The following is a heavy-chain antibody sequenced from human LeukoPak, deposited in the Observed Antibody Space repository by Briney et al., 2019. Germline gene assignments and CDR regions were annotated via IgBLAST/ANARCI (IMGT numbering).Heavy chain of an antibody. CDR3: AREGRVSGYDFDC. CDR2: INSDGSSI. V-gene: IGHV3-74*03. D-gene: IGHD5-12*01. J-gene: IGHJ4*02. CDR1: GFTFSRYW. Sequence: PGGSLRLSCAASGFTFSRYWMHWVRQAPGKGLGWVSRINSDGSSITYADSVKGRFTISRDNAKNTLYLQMNSLRVEDTAVYYCAREGRVSGYDFDCWGQGTLVTVSS.